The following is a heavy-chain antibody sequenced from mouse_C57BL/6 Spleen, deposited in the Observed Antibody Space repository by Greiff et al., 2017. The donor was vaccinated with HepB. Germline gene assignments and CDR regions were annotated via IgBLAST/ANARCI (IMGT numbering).Heavy chain of an antibody. D-gene: IGHD4-1*02. CDR3: ASTGWYFDV. Sequence: EVQVVESGPGLVKPSQSLSLTCSVTGYSITSGYYWNWIRQFPGNKLEWMGYISYDGSNNYNPSLKNRISITRDTSKNQFFLKLNSVTTEDTATYYCASTGWYFDVWGTGTTVTVSS. V-gene: IGHV3-6*01. CDR2: ISYDGSN. CDR1: GYSITSGYY. J-gene: IGHJ1*03.